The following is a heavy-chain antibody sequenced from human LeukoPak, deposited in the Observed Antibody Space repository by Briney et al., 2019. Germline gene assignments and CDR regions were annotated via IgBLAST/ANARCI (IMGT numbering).Heavy chain of an antibody. CDR2: ISRSSTSI. D-gene: IGHD2-15*01. V-gene: IGHV3-48*02. Sequence: ESLRLSCAASGCTFSSYNMYWVCQAPRPGLEWVSYISRSSTSIYYADSVTGRFTISRDNATNTLYLQMNSLRDEDTAVYYCARDDGGSCHPWGQGALVTVSS. CDR3: ARDDGGSCHP. CDR1: GCTFSSYN. J-gene: IGHJ5*02.